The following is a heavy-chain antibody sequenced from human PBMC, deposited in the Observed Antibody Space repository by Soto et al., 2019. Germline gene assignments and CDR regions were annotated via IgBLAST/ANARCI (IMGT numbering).Heavy chain of an antibody. Sequence: SETLSLTCAVYGGSFSGYYWSWIRQPPGKGLEWIGEINHRGSTNYNPSLKSRVTISVDTSKNKFSLKLSTVTAADTAVYYCARGRGDYDFWSGYYNRWFDPWGQGTLVTVSS. V-gene: IGHV4-34*01. D-gene: IGHD3-3*01. CDR3: ARGRGDYDFWSGYYNRWFDP. CDR2: INHRGST. CDR1: GGSFSGYY. J-gene: IGHJ5*02.